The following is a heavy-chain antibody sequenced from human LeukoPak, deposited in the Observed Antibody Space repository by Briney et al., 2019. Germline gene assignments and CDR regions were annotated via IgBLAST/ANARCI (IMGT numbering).Heavy chain of an antibody. CDR3: ATCSSTSCYANNYCYYMDV. CDR2: IYYSGST. V-gene: IGHV4-59*01. J-gene: IGHJ6*03. Sequence: SETLSLTXTVSGGSISSYYWSWIRQPPGKGLEWIGYIYYSGSTNYNPSLKSRVTISVDTSKNQFSLKLSSVTAADTAVYYCATCSSTSCYANNYCYYMDVWGKGTTVTVSS. D-gene: IGHD2-2*01. CDR1: GGSISSYY.